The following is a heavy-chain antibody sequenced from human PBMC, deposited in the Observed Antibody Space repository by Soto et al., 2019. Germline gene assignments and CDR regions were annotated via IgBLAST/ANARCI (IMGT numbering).Heavy chain of an antibody. D-gene: IGHD6-19*01. CDR3: VVAGQNKGAFDI. J-gene: IGHJ3*02. CDR2: IIPNSGGT. CDR1: GGTFSSYA. V-gene: IGHV1-2*04. Sequence: ASVKVSCKASGGTFSSYAISWVRQAPGQGLEWMGWIIPNSGGTNYAQKFQGWVTMTRDTSISTAYMELSRLRSDDTAVYYCVVAGQNKGAFDIWGQGTMVTVSS.